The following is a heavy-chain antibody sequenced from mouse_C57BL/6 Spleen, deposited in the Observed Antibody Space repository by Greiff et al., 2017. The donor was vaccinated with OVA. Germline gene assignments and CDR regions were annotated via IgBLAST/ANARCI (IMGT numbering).Heavy chain of an antibody. CDR3: TRGITTVVAPFDY. CDR2: IRNKANNHAT. D-gene: IGHD1-1*01. CDR1: GFTFSDAW. V-gene: IGHV6-6*01. Sequence: EVKLEESGGGLVQPGGSMKLSCAASGFTFSDAWMDWVRQSPEQGLEWVAEIRNKANNHATYYAESVKGRFTISRDDSKSTVDQQMSSIRAEDTCIYYGTRGITTVVAPFDYWGQGTTLTVSS. J-gene: IGHJ2*01.